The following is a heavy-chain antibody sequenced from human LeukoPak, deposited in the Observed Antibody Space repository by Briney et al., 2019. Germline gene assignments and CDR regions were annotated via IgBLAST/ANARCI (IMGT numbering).Heavy chain of an antibody. CDR1: GYTFTGYY. Sequence: ASVKVSCKASGYTFTGYYMHWARQAPGQGLEGMGWINPDSGGTNYAQKFQGRVTMTRDTSISTAYMELSRLRSDDTAVYYCAREGGLAAAPYMDVWGKGTTVTVSS. J-gene: IGHJ6*03. D-gene: IGHD6-13*01. CDR2: INPDSGGT. CDR3: AREGGLAAAPYMDV. V-gene: IGHV1-2*02.